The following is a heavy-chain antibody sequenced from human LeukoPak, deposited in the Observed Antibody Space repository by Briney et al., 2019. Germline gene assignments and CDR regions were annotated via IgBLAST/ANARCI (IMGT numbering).Heavy chain of an antibody. Sequence: PSETLSLTCTVSGGSISSSSYYWGWIRQPPGKGLEWIGSIYYSGSTYYNPSLKSRVTISVDTSKNQFSLKLSSVTAADTAVYYCARQMRKLRYFDWLSLGAFDIWGQGTMVTVSS. J-gene: IGHJ3*02. CDR2: IYYSGST. V-gene: IGHV4-39*01. CDR3: ARQMRKLRYFDWLSLGAFDI. D-gene: IGHD3-9*01. CDR1: GGSISSSSYY.